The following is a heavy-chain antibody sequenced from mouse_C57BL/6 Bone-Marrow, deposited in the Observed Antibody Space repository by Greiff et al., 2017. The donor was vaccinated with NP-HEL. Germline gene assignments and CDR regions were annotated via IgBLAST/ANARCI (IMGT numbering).Heavy chain of an antibody. Sequence: QVQLQQPGAELVKPGASVKLSCKASGYTFTSYWMHWVKQRPGQGLEWIGMIHPNSGSTNYNEKFKSKATLTVDKSSSTAYMQLSSLTSEDSAFYYCASIYYDYDDYAMDYWGQGTSVTVSS. CDR1: GYTFTSYW. CDR2: IHPNSGST. J-gene: IGHJ4*01. D-gene: IGHD2-4*01. CDR3: ASIYYDYDDYAMDY. V-gene: IGHV1-64*01.